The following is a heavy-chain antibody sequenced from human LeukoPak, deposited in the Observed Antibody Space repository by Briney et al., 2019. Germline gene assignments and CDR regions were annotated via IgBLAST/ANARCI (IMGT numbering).Heavy chain of an antibody. D-gene: IGHD2-15*01. J-gene: IGHJ3*02. V-gene: IGHV3-21*01. CDR2: ISSSSSYI. CDR1: GFTFSSYT. CDR3: ARETYCSGGSCYKGNAFDI. Sequence: GGSLRLSCAASGFTFSSYTMNWVRQAPGKGLEWVSSISSSSSYIYYADSVKGRFTISRDNAKNSLYLQMNSLRADDTAVYYCARETYCSGGSCYKGNAFDIWGQGTMVTVSS.